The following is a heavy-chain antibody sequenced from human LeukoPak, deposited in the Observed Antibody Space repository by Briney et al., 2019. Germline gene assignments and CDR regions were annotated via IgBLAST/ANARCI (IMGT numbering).Heavy chain of an antibody. CDR2: ISGSDGRT. CDR1: GFIFSSYA. D-gene: IGHD3-22*01. J-gene: IGHJ3*02. V-gene: IGHV3-23*01. CDR3: AKDGAYDTSGYYGSGAFDI. Sequence: GGSLRLSCAASGFIFSSYAMSWVRQAPGKGQEWVSVISGSDGRTYYAASVKGRFTISRDNVKNTLYLQMNSLRAEDTGVYYCAKDGAYDTSGYYGSGAFDIWGQGTVVTVSS.